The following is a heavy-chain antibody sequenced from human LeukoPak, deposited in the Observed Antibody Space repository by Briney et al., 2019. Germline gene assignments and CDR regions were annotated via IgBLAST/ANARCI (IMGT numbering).Heavy chain of an antibody. CDR3: ASSLALNY. CDR1: GFTLSSYE. CDR2: ISSSGSTI. J-gene: IGHJ4*02. V-gene: IGHV3-48*03. Sequence: QPGGSLRLSCAAAGFTLSSYEMKWGSQAPGKGLEWVSYISSSGSTIYYADSVKGRFTISRDDAKNSLYLQMNSLRAEDTAIYYCASSLALNYWGQGTLVTVSS.